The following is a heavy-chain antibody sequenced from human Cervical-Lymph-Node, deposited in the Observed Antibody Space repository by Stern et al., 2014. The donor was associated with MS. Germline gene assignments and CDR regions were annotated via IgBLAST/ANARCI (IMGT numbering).Heavy chain of an antibody. D-gene: IGHD4-17*01. CDR3: ARDPNGDYGTRGRVRGY. V-gene: IGHV4-61*02. CDR2: IYSSGST. CDR1: GGSISSGSYY. J-gene: IGHJ4*02. Sequence: QLQLQESGPGLVKPSQTLSLTCTVSGGSISSGSYYWSWIRQPAGKGLEWIGRIYSSGSTNYNPSLMSRVPISGDTSRNHFSLKVGSGTAADTAVYYCARDPNGDYGTRGRVRGYWGQGTLVTVSS.